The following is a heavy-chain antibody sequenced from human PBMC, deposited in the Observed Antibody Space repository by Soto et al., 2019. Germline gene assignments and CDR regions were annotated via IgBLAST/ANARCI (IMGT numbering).Heavy chain of an antibody. Sequence: GGSLRLSCAASGFTFSSYGMHWVRQAPGKGLEWVAVISYDGSNKYYADSVKGRFTISRDNSKNTLYLQMNSLRAEDTAVYYCAKDPAVGYCISTSCPNWFDPWGQGTLVTVSS. D-gene: IGHD2-2*01. J-gene: IGHJ5*02. CDR2: ISYDGSNK. V-gene: IGHV3-30*18. CDR3: AKDPAVGYCISTSCPNWFDP. CDR1: GFTFSSYG.